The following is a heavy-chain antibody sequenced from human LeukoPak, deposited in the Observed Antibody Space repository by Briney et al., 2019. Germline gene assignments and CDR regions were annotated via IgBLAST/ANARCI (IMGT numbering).Heavy chain of an antibody. Sequence: PSETLFLTCTVSGGSISSYYWSWIRQPPGKGLEWIGYIYYSGSTNYNPSLKSRVTISVDTSKNQFSLKLSSVTAADTAVYYCARTRGQLRGSGRGFDYWGQGTLVTVSS. D-gene: IGHD3-10*01. CDR2: IYYSGST. J-gene: IGHJ4*02. CDR1: GGSISSYY. CDR3: ARTRGQLRGSGRGFDY. V-gene: IGHV4-59*01.